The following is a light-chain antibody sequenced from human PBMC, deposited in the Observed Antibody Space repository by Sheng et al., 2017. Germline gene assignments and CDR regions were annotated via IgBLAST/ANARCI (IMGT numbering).Light chain of an antibody. CDR3: QQFYSTPYT. CDR2: AAS. CDR1: QGISDS. J-gene: IGKJ2*01. Sequence: DIQMTQSPSSLSASVGDRVTITCRASQGISDSLAWYQQKPGKAPKLLVYAASRLQSGVPSRFSGTVSGPDFTLTISSLQPGDFATYYCQQFYSTPYTFGLGTRLEIK. V-gene: IGKV1-NL1*01.